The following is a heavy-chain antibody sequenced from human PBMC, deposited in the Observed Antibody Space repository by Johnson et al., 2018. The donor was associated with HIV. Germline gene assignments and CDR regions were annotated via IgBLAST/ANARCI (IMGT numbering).Heavy chain of an antibody. D-gene: IGHD5-18*01. CDR3: ARDRLYSYGQGAAFDI. V-gene: IGHV3-11*04. CDR2: ISSSGSTI. J-gene: IGHJ3*02. Sequence: VQLVESGGGLVKPGGSLRLSCAASGFTFSDYYITFSDYYMSWIRQAPGKGLEWVSYISSSGSTIYYADSVKGRFTISRDNAKNSLYLQMNSLRAEDTAVYYCARDRLYSYGQGAAFDIWGQGTMVTVSS. CDR1: GFTFSDYYITFSDYY.